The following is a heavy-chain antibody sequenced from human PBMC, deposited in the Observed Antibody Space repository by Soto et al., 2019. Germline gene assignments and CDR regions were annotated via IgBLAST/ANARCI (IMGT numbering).Heavy chain of an antibody. CDR3: ARDRNYYGMDV. CDR1: GGSVSSGSYY. Sequence: SETLSLTCTVSGGSVSSGSYYWSWIRQPPGKGLEWIGYIYYSGSTNYNPSLKSRVTISVDTSKNQFSLKLSSVTAADTAVYYCARDRNYYGMDVSGPAT. J-gene: IGHJ6*02. CDR2: IYYSGST. V-gene: IGHV4-61*01.